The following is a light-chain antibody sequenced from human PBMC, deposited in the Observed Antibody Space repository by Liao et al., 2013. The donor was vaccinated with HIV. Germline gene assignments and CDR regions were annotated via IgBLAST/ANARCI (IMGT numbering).Light chain of an antibody. J-gene: IGLJ3*02. CDR1: KLANRY. V-gene: IGLV3-1*01. Sequence: SYELTQAPSVSVPPGQTASITCSGDKLANRYVCWYQQKPGQSPLLVIYQDTSRPSGIPERFSGSNSGNTATLSISRVEVGDEADYYCQVWHSYYNIVFGGGTRLAVL. CDR2: QDT. CDR3: QVWHSYYNIV.